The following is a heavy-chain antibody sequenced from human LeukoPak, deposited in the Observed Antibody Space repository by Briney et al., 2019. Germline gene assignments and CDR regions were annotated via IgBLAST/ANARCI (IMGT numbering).Heavy chain of an antibody. V-gene: IGHV4-34*01. CDR3: AIRVIGYSGYHGPLDY. D-gene: IGHD5-12*01. CDR2: INHSGST. Sequence: PSETLSLTYAVYGGSFSGYYWSWIRQPPGKGLEWIGEINHSGSTNYNPSLKSRVTISVDTSKNQFSLKLSSVTAADTAVYYCAIRVIGYSGYHGPLDYWGQGTLVTVSS. J-gene: IGHJ4*02. CDR1: GGSFSGYY.